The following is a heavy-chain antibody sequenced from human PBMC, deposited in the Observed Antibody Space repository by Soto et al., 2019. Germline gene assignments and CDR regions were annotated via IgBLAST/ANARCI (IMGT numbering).Heavy chain of an antibody. V-gene: IGHV3-30*03. D-gene: IGHD2-21*01. CDR2: ISYDGSVK. CDR3: AGEVASGY. Sequence: QVQLVESGGDVVQPGRSLRLSCAASGFTFSSYGMHWVRQAPGEGLEWVAVISYDGSVKYYADSVKGRFTISRDNSKNTLYLQMNSLRAEDTAVYYCAGEVASGYWGQGTLVTVSS. CDR1: GFTFSSYG. J-gene: IGHJ4*02.